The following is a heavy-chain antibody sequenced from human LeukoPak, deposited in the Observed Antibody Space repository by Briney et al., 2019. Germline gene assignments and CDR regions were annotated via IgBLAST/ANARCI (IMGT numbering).Heavy chain of an antibody. Sequence: GGSLRHSCAASGFTFSSYVMSWVRQAPGKGLEWVSAISGSGGSTYYPDPLKGRFTISRDNSKNTLYLQMNSLRAEDTAVYYCAKHITPAARDYFDNCGQGSPVSVSS. CDR3: AKHITPAARDYFDN. CDR2: ISGSGGST. CDR1: GFTFSSYV. J-gene: IGHJ4*02. V-gene: IGHV3-23*01. D-gene: IGHD2-2*01.